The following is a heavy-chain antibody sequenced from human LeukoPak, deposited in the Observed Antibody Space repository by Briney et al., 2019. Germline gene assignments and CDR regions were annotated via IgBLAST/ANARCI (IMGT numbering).Heavy chain of an antibody. V-gene: IGHV4-59*01. Sequence: PSESLSLTCTVSGGSISSYYWSWIRQPPGKGLEWIGYIYYSGSTYYNPSLKSRVTISVDTSKNQFSLKLSSVTAADTAVYYCAISSGWYDTEGYWGQGTLVTVSS. CDR3: AISSGWYDTEGY. CDR2: IYYSGST. D-gene: IGHD6-19*01. J-gene: IGHJ4*02. CDR1: GGSISSYY.